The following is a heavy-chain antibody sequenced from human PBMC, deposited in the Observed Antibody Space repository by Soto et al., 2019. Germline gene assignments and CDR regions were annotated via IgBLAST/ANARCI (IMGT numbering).Heavy chain of an antibody. Sequence: GSLRLSCAASGFTFSSYEMNWVRQASGKGLEWVSYISSSGSTIYYADSVKGRFTISRDNAKNSLYLQMNSLRAEDTAVYYCARGVLAVAAWGWYFDLWGRGTLVTVSS. CDR2: ISSSGSTI. J-gene: IGHJ2*01. CDR1: GFTFSSYE. CDR3: ARGVLAVAAWGWYFDL. D-gene: IGHD6-19*01. V-gene: IGHV3-48*03.